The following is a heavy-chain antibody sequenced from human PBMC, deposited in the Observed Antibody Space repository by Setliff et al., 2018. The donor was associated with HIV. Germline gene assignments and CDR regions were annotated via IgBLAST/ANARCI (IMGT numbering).Heavy chain of an antibody. Sequence: PSETLSLTCAVYGGSFSEYYWSWIRQSPGKGLEWIGEINHSGSTHYNPPLKSRDTISVDTSKNPFSLRLNSVTAADTAVYYCARGANLLPGYSDRWEYFYMDVWGKGTTVTVSS. CDR2: INHSGST. J-gene: IGHJ6*03. CDR1: GGSFSEYY. CDR3: ARGANLLPGYSDRWEYFYMDV. V-gene: IGHV4-34*01. D-gene: IGHD5-12*01.